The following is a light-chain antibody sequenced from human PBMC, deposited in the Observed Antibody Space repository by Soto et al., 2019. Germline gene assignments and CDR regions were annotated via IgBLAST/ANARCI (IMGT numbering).Light chain of an antibody. CDR2: DGF. J-gene: IGLJ1*01. CDR1: SSAVGSYDL. Sequence: QSALTQPASVSGSRGKSITFSCAGSSSAVGSYDLVSWYQQHPGKAPKLIIYDGFKWPSGVSDRFSGSKSGYTASLTISGLQADDEADYYCCSYAGSSTFVFGTGTKVTVL. CDR3: CSYAGSSTFV. V-gene: IGLV2-23*03.